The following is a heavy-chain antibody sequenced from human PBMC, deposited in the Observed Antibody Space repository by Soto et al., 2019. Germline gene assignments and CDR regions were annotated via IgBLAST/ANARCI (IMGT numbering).Heavy chain of an antibody. CDR2: ISSSSSYI. J-gene: IGHJ3*02. Sequence: GGSLRLSCAASGFTFSSYSMNWVRQVPGKGLEWVSSISSSSSYIYYADSVKGRFTISRDNAKNSLYLQMNSLRAEDTAVYYCAREGLHLPAFDIWGQGTMVTVSS. V-gene: IGHV3-21*01. D-gene: IGHD4-4*01. CDR1: GFTFSSYS. CDR3: AREGLHLPAFDI.